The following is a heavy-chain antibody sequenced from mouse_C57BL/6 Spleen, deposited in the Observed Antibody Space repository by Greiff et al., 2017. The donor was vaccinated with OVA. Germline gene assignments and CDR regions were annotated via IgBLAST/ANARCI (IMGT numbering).Heavy chain of an antibody. CDR1: GFNIQNTY. Sequence: VQLQQSVAELVRPGASVKLSCTASGFNIQNTYMHWVKQRPEQGLEWIGRIDPANGNTKYAPKFQGKATITADTSSNTAYLQLSSLTSEDTAIYCCALTWRGYWGQGTTLTVSS. CDR3: ALTWRGY. CDR2: IDPANGNT. D-gene: IGHD4-1*01. J-gene: IGHJ2*01. V-gene: IGHV14-3*01.